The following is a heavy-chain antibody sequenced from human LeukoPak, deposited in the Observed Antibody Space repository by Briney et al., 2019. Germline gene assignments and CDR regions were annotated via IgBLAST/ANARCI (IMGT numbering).Heavy chain of an antibody. Sequence: GGSLRLSCAASGFTFSSYDMHWVRQATGKGLEWVSAIGTAGDTYHPGSVKGRFTISRENAKNSLYLQMNSLRAGDTAVYYCARADDSGYFDYWGQGTLVTVSS. D-gene: IGHD1-26*01. CDR3: ARADDSGYFDY. V-gene: IGHV3-13*01. CDR2: IGTAGDT. J-gene: IGHJ4*02. CDR1: GFTFSSYD.